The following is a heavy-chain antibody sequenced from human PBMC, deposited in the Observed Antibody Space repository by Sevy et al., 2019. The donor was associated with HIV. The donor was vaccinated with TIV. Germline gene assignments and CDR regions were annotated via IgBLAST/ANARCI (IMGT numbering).Heavy chain of an antibody. J-gene: IGHJ5*02. V-gene: IGHV3-7*01. CDR1: AFTFSSYW. CDR3: ATSGGET. Sequence: GGSLRLSCAASAFTFSSYWMNWIHQAPGKGLEWVANIKQDGSEKYYVDSVKGRFTISRDNAKNSLYLEMNTLRAEDTAVYYCATSGGETWGQGTLVTVSS. CDR2: IKQDGSEK. D-gene: IGHD3-16*01.